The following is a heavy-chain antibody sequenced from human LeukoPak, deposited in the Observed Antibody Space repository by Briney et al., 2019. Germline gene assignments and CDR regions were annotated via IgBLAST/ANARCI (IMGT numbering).Heavy chain of an antibody. V-gene: IGHV3-11*01. Sequence: GSLRLSCAASGFTFSDYYMSWIRQAPGKGLEGVSYISHSSSTIYYADSVKGRFTISRDNAKNSLYLQMNSLGAEDTAVYYCARESSSSWFDYWGQGTLVTVSS. D-gene: IGHD6-13*01. CDR3: ARESSSSWFDY. CDR1: GFTFSDYY. J-gene: IGHJ4*02. CDR2: ISHSSSTI.